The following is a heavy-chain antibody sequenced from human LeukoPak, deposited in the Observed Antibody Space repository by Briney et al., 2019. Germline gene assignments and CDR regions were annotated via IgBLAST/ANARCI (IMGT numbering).Heavy chain of an antibody. V-gene: IGHV3-11*01. CDR2: ISSSGSTI. J-gene: IGHJ4*02. Sequence: PGGSLRLSCAASGFTFSDYYMSWIRQAPGKGLEWVSYISSSGSTIYYADSVKGRFTISRDNAKNSLYLQMNSLRAEDTAVYYCARGAPKSMVRGASEETLSDYWGQGTLVTVSS. CDR1: GFTFSDYY. D-gene: IGHD3-10*01. CDR3: ARGAPKSMVRGASEETLSDY.